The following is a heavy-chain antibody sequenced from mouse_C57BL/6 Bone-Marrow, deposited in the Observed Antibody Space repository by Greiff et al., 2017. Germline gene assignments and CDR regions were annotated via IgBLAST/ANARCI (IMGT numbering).Heavy chain of an antibody. D-gene: IGHD2-10*01. J-gene: IGHJ3*01. Sequence: LQLQQPGAELVRPGTSVKLSCKASGYTFTSYWMHWVKQRPGQGLEWIGVIDPSDSYTNYNQKFKGKATLTVDTSSGTAYMQLSSLTSEDSAVYYCARWGLLRCAYGGQGTRVTVSA. CDR3: ARWGLLRCAY. CDR2: IDPSDSYT. CDR1: GYTFTSYW. V-gene: IGHV1-59*01.